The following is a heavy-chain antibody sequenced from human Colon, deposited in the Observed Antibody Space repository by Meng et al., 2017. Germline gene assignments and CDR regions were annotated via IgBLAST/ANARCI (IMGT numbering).Heavy chain of an antibody. CDR3: ARVLKDIYNNYSWFDP. D-gene: IGHD4-11*01. CDR2: IYYSGNT. J-gene: IGHJ5*02. V-gene: IGHV4-59*01. CDR1: GGSISSYY. Sequence: QVQLQESGPGLVKPSETLSLTCTVSGGSISSYYWSWIRQPPGKGLEWIGDIYYSGNTNYNPSLKSRVTISVDTSKNQFSLKLSSVTAADTAVYYCARVLKDIYNNYSWFDPWGQGTLVTVSS.